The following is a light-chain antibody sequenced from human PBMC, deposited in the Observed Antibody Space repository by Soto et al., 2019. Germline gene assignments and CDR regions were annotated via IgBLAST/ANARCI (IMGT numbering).Light chain of an antibody. CDR2: AAT. CDR1: QSISKC. CDR3: QQCFSAPAIT. V-gene: IGKV1-39*01. J-gene: IGKJ5*01. Sequence: DVQMTLSPASVSVSVRDRVTITCLASQSISKCLNWYQQKPGKAPKVLIYAATNLQSGVPSRFRGSGSGTDFTLTIRGLQPEDFATYYCQQCFSAPAITFGQGTRLEI.